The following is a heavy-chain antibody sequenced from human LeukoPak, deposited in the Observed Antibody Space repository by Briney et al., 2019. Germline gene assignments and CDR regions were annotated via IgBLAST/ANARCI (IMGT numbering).Heavy chain of an antibody. D-gene: IGHD3-10*01. J-gene: IGHJ4*02. CDR3: AKDGSASGGYFDY. CDR2: ISGSGGST. CDR1: GYTFSSYA. Sequence: GGSLTLSCAASGYTFSSYAMSWVCQPPGKGLEWVSAISGSGGSTYYADSVKGRFTISRDNSKNTLHLQMNSLRAEDTAVYYCAKDGSASGGYFDYCGRGTLVTVSS. V-gene: IGHV3-23*01.